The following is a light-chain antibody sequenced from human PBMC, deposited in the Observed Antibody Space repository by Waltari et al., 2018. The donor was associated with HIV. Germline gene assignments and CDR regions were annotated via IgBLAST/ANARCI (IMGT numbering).Light chain of an antibody. Sequence: DSVMTQSPDSLAVALGASTDRKCKTSQSVVSTVNNKNYLAWYQQRPGQPPRLLISWASVRESGVPDRFSGSGSGTDFTLTINTLQAEDVAVYYCQQYATPPPTFGQGTRVEIK. V-gene: IGKV4-1*01. CDR3: QQYATPPPT. CDR2: WAS. J-gene: IGKJ2*01. CDR1: QSVVSTVNNKNY.